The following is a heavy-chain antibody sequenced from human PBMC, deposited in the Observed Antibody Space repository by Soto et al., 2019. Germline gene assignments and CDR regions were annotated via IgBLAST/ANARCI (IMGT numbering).Heavy chain of an antibody. CDR1: GFSLSTSGVG. V-gene: IGHV2-5*02. Sequence: QITLKESGPTLVKPTQTLTLTCTFSGFSLSTSGVGVGWIRQPPGKALEWLALIYWDDDKRYSPSLKSRLTITKDTSKNQVVLTMTNMAPVDTATYYCAHRNYYGSLFDPWGQGTLVTVSS. J-gene: IGHJ5*02. CDR3: AHRNYYGSLFDP. D-gene: IGHD3-10*01. CDR2: IYWDDDK.